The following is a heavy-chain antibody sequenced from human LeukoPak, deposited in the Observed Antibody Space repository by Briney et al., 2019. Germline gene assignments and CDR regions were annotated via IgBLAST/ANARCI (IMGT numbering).Heavy chain of an antibody. CDR1: GFTFRNYG. D-gene: IGHD6-25*01. J-gene: IGHJ4*02. CDR2: ISGDGGNT. V-gene: IGHV3-23*01. Sequence: PGGSLRLSCAASGFTFRNYGMCWVRQAPGKGLEWVSLISGDGGNTYYPDSVKGRFTISRDNSKNTVYLQMNSLRADDTALYYCARDLRGSASSLDDWGRGTLVTVSS. CDR3: ARDLRGSASSLDD.